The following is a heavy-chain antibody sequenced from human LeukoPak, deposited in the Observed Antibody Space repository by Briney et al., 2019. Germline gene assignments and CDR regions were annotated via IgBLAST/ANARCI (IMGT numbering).Heavy chain of an antibody. CDR3: AKLIGADAFDF. J-gene: IGHJ3*01. Sequence: AGGSLRLSCAASGFRFSTYGMHWVRQAPGKGLEWVAVIWYDGGNKNYADSVKGRFTISRDNSKNTVYLQMSSLRVEDTAVYYCAKLIGADAFDFWGQGTIVTVPS. D-gene: IGHD7-27*01. CDR2: IWYDGGNK. V-gene: IGHV3-33*06. CDR1: GFRFSTYG.